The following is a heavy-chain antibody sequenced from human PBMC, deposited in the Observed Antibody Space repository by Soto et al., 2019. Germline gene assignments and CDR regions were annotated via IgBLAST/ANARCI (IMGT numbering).Heavy chain of an antibody. D-gene: IGHD1-26*01. Sequence: GESLKISCKGSGYSFTSYWISGVRQMPGKGLEWMGRIDPSDSYTNYSPSFQGHVTISADKSISTAYLQWSSLKASDTAMYYCARHGMGEYYFDYWGQGTLVTVSS. V-gene: IGHV5-10-1*01. CDR1: GYSFTSYW. J-gene: IGHJ4*02. CDR3: ARHGMGEYYFDY. CDR2: IDPSDSYT.